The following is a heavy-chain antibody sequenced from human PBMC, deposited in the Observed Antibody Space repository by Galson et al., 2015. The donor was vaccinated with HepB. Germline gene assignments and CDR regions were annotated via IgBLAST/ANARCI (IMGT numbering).Heavy chain of an antibody. J-gene: IGHJ4*02. CDR3: AKDGGYGDYTRFVGY. D-gene: IGHD4-17*01. V-gene: IGHV3-23*01. Sequence: SLRLSCAASGFTFSSYAMSWVRQAPVKGLEWVSALSGSGGATYYADSVKGRFTISRDNSKNTLYLQMNSLRAEDTAVYYCAKDGGYGDYTRFVGYWGQGTLVTVSS. CDR2: LSGSGGAT. CDR1: GFTFSSYA.